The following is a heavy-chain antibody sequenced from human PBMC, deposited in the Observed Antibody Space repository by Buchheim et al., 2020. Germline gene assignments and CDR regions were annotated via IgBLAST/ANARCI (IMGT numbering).Heavy chain of an antibody. J-gene: IGHJ6*03. CDR2: ISGSGGST. CDR3: AKDKWIAGGKSSYYYYMDV. CDR1: GFTFSSYA. Sequence: EVQLLESGGGLVQPGGSLRLSCAASGFTFSSYAMSWVRQAPGKGLEWVSAISGSGGSTYYADSVKGRFTISRDNSKNTTFLQMNSLRAEDTAVYYCAKDKWIAGGKSSYYYYMDVWGKGTT. D-gene: IGHD5-12*01. V-gene: IGHV3-23*01.